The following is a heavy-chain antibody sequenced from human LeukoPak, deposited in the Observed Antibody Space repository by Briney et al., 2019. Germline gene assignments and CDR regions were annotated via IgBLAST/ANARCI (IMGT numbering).Heavy chain of an antibody. D-gene: IGHD1-26*01. V-gene: IGHV1-69*13. Sequence: SVTVSCKASGGTFSSYAISWVRQAPGQGLEWMGGIIPIFGTANYAQKFQGRVTITADESTSTAYMELSSLRSEDTAVYYCAREGAGSYLNYYYGMDVWGQGTTVTVSS. CDR3: AREGAGSYLNYYYGMDV. CDR2: IIPIFGTA. CDR1: GGTFSSYA. J-gene: IGHJ6*02.